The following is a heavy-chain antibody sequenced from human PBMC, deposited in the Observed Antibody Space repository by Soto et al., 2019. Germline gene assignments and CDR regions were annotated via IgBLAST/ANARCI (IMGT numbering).Heavy chain of an antibody. V-gene: IGHV3-23*01. CDR3: AKVYGEHKYFQH. CDR2: ISGSGGST. Sequence: GGSLILSCAASGCPFTSYAMSLVRPAPGKGLEWVSAISGSGGSTYYADSVKGRFTISRDNSKNTLYLQMNSLRAEDTAVYYCAKVYGEHKYFQHWGQGTLVTVPQ. J-gene: IGHJ1*01. CDR1: GCPFTSYA. D-gene: IGHD4-17*01.